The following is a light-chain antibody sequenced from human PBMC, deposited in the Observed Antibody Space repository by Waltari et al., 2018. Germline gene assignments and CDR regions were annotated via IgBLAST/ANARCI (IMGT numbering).Light chain of an antibody. J-gene: IGKJ2*01. V-gene: IGKV1-39*01. Sequence: DIQMTQSPSSLSASVGDRATITCRASQSIRSSLNWYQQKPGRAPKLLIYAASSLHSGVPRRFSGSGFGTDFSLTISSLQPEDFATYYCQQSYSTPPDTFGQGTKLESK. CDR2: AAS. CDR1: QSIRSS. CDR3: QQSYSTPPDT.